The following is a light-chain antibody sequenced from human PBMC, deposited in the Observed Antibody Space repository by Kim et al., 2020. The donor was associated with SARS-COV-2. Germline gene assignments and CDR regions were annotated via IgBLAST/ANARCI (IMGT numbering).Light chain of an antibody. J-gene: IGKJ5*01. CDR1: QTISTY. CDR2: AAS. V-gene: IGKV1-39*01. Sequence: ASVGDRVTITCRASQTISTYLNWYQQKPGNAPKLLIYAASSLQSEVPSMFSGSGSGTYFTLTISSLQPEDFATYYCQHSYTTPVTFGQGTRLEIK. CDR3: QHSYTTPVT.